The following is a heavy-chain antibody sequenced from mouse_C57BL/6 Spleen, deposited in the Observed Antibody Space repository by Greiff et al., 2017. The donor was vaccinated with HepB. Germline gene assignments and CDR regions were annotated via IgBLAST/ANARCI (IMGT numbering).Heavy chain of an antibody. Sequence: VQLQQSGAELVKPGASVKISCKASGYAFSSYWMNWVKQRPGKGLEWIGQIYPGDGDTNYNGKFKGKATLTADKSSSTAYMQLSSLTSEDSAVYFCARRIYYGNYGYFDVWGTGTTVTVSS. CDR1: GYAFSSYW. CDR3: ARRIYYGNYGYFDV. V-gene: IGHV1-80*01. CDR2: IYPGDGDT. J-gene: IGHJ1*03. D-gene: IGHD2-1*01.